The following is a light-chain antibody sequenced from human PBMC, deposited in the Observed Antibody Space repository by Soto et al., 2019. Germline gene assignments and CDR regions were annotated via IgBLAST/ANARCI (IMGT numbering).Light chain of an antibody. CDR2: GAK. CDR3: QQSYSTPLT. J-gene: IGKJ4*01. Sequence: DIQMTQYPSFLSASVGDRVTITCRASQAISNYLNWYQQKPGKAPNLLIFGAKTLQSGVPSRFSGSGSGTEFTLTISSLQPDDFATYYCQQSYSTPLTFGGGTMVDIK. V-gene: IGKV1-39*01. CDR1: QAISNY.